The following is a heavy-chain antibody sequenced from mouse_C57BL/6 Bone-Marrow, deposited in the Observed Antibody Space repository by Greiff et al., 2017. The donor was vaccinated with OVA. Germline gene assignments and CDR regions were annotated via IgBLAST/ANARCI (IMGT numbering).Heavy chain of an antibody. Sequence: EVKLEESGPGLAKPSQTLSLTSSVTGYSITSDYWNWIRKFPGNKLEYMGYISYSGSTYYNPSLKSRISITRDTSKNQYYLQLNSVTTEDTATYYCARGITTSSYWYFDVWGTGTTVTVSS. V-gene: IGHV3-8*01. CDR3: ARGITTSSYWYFDV. CDR2: ISYSGST. J-gene: IGHJ1*03. CDR1: GYSITSDY. D-gene: IGHD2-4*01.